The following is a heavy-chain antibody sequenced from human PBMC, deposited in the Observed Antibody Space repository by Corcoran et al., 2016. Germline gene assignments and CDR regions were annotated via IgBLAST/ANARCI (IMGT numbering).Heavy chain of an antibody. CDR3: ARGRNWNLLGY. V-gene: IGHV4-34*01. D-gene: IGHD1-1*01. CDR1: GGSFSGYY. CDR2: INHSGST. J-gene: IGHJ4*02. Sequence: QVQLQQWGAGLLKPSETLSLTCAVYGGSFSGYYWSWIRQPPGKGLEWIGEINHSGSTNYNPSLKSRVTISVDTSKNQFPLKLSSVTAADTAVYYWARGRNWNLLGYWGQGTLVTVSS.